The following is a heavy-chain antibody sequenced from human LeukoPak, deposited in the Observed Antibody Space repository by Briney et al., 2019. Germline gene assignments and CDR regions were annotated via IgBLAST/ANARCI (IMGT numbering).Heavy chain of an antibody. J-gene: IGHJ4*02. Sequence: PSETLSLTCTVSGSSISSGYYWGWIRQPPGKGLEWIGSIYHSGSTYYNPSLKSRVTISVDPSKNQFSLKLSSVTAADTAVYYCARDSDMITFGGADFDYWGQGTLVIVSS. CDR1: GSSISSGYY. V-gene: IGHV4-38-2*02. D-gene: IGHD3-16*01. CDR2: IYHSGST. CDR3: ARDSDMITFGGADFDY.